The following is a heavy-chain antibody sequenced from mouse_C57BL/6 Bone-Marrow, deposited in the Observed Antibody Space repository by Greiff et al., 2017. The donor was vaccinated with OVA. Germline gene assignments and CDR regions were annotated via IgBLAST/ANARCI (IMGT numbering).Heavy chain of an antibody. CDR2: IWTGGGT. Sequence: VKLQQSGPGLVAPSQSLSITCTVSGFSLTSYAISWVRQPPGKGLEWLGVIWTGGGTNYNSALKSRLSISKDNSKSQVFLKMNSLQTDDTARYYCARYGNYVNYAMDYWGQGTSVTVSS. D-gene: IGHD2-1*01. J-gene: IGHJ4*01. V-gene: IGHV2-9-1*01. CDR1: GFSLTSYA. CDR3: ARYGNYVNYAMDY.